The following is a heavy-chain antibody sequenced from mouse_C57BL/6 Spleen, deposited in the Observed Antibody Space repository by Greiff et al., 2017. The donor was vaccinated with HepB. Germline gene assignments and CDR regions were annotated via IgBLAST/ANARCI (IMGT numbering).Heavy chain of an antibody. Sequence: QVQLKQSGAELVRPGASVTLSCKASGYTFTDYEMHWVKQTPVHGLEWIGAIDPETGGTAYNQKFKGKAILTADKSSSTAYMELRSLTSEDSAVYYCTRRAGPMDYWGQGTSVTVSS. V-gene: IGHV1-15*01. D-gene: IGHD3-3*01. J-gene: IGHJ4*01. CDR3: TRRAGPMDY. CDR1: GYTFTDYE. CDR2: IDPETGGT.